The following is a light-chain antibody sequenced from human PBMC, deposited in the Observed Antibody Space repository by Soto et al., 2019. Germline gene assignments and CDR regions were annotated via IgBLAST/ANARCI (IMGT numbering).Light chain of an antibody. V-gene: IGKV3-20*01. CDR1: QSVSSSY. Sequence: DIVLTQSPGTLSLSSGERATLSCRASQSVSSSYLAWYQQKPGQGPRLLIYGASSRATGIPDRFSGSGSGTDFTLTIDRLEPEDFAVYYCQQYGSSPKTFGQGTKVEIK. J-gene: IGKJ1*01. CDR3: QQYGSSPKT. CDR2: GAS.